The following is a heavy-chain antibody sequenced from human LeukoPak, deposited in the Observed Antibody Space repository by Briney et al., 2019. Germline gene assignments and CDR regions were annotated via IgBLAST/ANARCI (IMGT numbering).Heavy chain of an antibody. D-gene: IGHD2-15*01. CDR3: ARQLGYCSGGSCYFDC. Sequence: QPWGSVRLSCAASGFTFSSYAMSWVRQAPGKGPEWVSAISGSGGTYHADSVKGRFTISRDNSKNTLYLQMNSLRVEDTAVYYCARQLGYCSGGSCYFDCWGQGTLVTVSS. V-gene: IGHV3-23*01. CDR2: ISGSGGT. CDR1: GFTFSSYA. J-gene: IGHJ4*02.